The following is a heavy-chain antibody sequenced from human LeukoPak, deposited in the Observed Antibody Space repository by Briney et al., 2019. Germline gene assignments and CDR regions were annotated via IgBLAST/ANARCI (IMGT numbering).Heavy chain of an antibody. D-gene: IGHD1-7*01. V-gene: IGHV3-30*18. CDR2: ISYDGSNK. J-gene: IGHJ4*02. Sequence: PGRSLRLSCAASGFTFSSYGMHWVRQAPGKGLEWVAVISYDGSNKYYADSVKGRFTISRDNSKNTLYLQMNSLRAEDTAVYYCAKVEPETYNWNYQDYWGQGTLVTVSS. CDR1: GFTFSSYG. CDR3: AKVEPETYNWNYQDY.